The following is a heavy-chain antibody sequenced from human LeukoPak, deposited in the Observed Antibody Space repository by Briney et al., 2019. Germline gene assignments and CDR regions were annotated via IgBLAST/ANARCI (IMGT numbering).Heavy chain of an antibody. J-gene: IGHJ6*03. CDR1: GYTFTSYD. Sequence: GASVKVSCKASGYTFTSYDINWVRQATGQGLEWMGWMNPNSGNTGYAQKFQGRVTITRNTSISTAYMELSSLRSEDTAVYYCAREGRIAAAHPTRYYYYMDAWGKGTTVTVSS. D-gene: IGHD6-13*01. V-gene: IGHV1-8*03. CDR2: MNPNSGNT. CDR3: AREGRIAAAHPTRYYYYMDA.